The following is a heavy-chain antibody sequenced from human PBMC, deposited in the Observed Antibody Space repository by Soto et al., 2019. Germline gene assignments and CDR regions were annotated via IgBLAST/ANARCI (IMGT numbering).Heavy chain of an antibody. CDR1: GGSISSYY. CDR2: IYYSGST. D-gene: IGHD5-12*01. V-gene: IGHV4-59*08. Sequence: SETLSLTCTVSGGSISSYYWSWIRQPPWKGLEWIGYIYYSGSTNYNPSLKSRVTISVDTSKNQFSLNLSSVTAADTAMYYCARAGVATIYPGNNWFDPWGQGTLVTVSS. J-gene: IGHJ5*02. CDR3: ARAGVATIYPGNNWFDP.